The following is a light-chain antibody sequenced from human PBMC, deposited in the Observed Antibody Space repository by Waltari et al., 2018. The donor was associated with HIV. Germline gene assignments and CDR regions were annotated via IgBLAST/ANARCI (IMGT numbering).Light chain of an antibody. CDR3: QSYDSSLSGYV. J-gene: IGLJ1*01. CDR1: SSNIGAGYD. CDR2: VNS. Sequence: QSVLTQPPSVSGAPGQRVTISCPGSSSNIGAGYDVHWYQKLPGTAPKLLIYVNSNRPSGVPDRFSGSKSGTSASLAITGLQAEDEADYYCQSYDSSLSGYVFGTGTKVTVL. V-gene: IGLV1-40*01.